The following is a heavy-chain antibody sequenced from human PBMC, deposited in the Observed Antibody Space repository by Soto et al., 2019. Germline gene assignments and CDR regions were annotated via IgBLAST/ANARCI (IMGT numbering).Heavy chain of an antibody. CDR3: ASWYSSSWYTSGVPFDF. CDR2: IYYSGST. D-gene: IGHD6-13*01. J-gene: IGHJ4*02. CDR1: GVSICSSSYY. Sequence: SETLSLTCSVSGVSICSSSYYWGWIRQPPGKGLEWIGSIYYSGSTYYHPSLRSRGTISVDTSKKQFSLKLSSVTAADTAVYYCASWYSSSWYTSGVPFDFWGQGTLVTVSS. V-gene: IGHV4-39*01.